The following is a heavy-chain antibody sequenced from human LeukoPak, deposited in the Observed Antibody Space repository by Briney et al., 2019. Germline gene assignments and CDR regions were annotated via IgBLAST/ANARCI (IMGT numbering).Heavy chain of an antibody. CDR1: GFTFSSYG. CDR2: IWYDGSNK. D-gene: IGHD3-3*01. CDR3: AKSNFWSGYYLFDY. J-gene: IGHJ4*02. Sequence: GGSLRLSCAASGFTFSSYGMHWLPQAPGKGLEWLAVIWYDGSNKYYADSVKGRFTISRDNSKNTLYLQVNSLRAEDTAVYYCAKSNFWSGYYLFDYWGQGTLVTVSS. V-gene: IGHV3-33*06.